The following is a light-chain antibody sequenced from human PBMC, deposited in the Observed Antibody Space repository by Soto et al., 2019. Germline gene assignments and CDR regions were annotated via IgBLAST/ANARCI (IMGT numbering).Light chain of an antibody. J-gene: IGKJ5*01. Sequence: EIVLTQSPGTLSLSPGERATLSCRASQSVTSNSLAWYQQKPGQAPRLLVYGASSRATGISDRFSGSGSETDFTLTISRLEPEDFAVYYCQHYVSPPITFGQGTRLEIK. CDR3: QHYVSPPIT. CDR1: QSVTSNS. CDR2: GAS. V-gene: IGKV3-20*01.